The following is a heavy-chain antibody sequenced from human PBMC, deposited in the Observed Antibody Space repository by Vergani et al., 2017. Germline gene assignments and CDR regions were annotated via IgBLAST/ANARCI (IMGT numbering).Heavy chain of an antibody. CDR2: IYSGGST. Sequence: EVQLVESGGGLVQPGGSLRLSCAASGFTVSSNYMSWVRKAPGKGLEWVSVIYSGGSTYYADSVKGRFTISRDNSKNTLYLQMNSLRAEDTAVYYCARDRAVTQILYYYCYGMDVWGQGTTVTVSS. CDR1: GFTVSSNY. V-gene: IGHV3-66*02. D-gene: IGHD4-17*01. CDR3: ARDRAVTQILYYYCYGMDV. J-gene: IGHJ6*02.